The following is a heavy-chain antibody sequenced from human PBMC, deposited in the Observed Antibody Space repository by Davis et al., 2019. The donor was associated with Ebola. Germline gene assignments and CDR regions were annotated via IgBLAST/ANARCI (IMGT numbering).Heavy chain of an antibody. CDR2: IYYSGST. J-gene: IGHJ6*02. CDR1: GGSISSYY. D-gene: IGHD6-19*01. Sequence: PSETLSLTCTVSGGSISSYYWSWIRQPPGKGLEWIGYIYYSGSTNYNPSLKSRVTISVDTSKNQFSLKLSSVTAADTAVYYCARAPNSSGWYPTYYYYGMDVWGQGTTVTVSS. CDR3: ARAPNSSGWYPTYYYYGMDV. V-gene: IGHV4-59*01.